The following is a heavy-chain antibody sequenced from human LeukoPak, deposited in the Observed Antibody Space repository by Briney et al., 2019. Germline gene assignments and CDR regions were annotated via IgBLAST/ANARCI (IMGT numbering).Heavy chain of an antibody. CDR2: ISSDGTQK. V-gene: IGHV3-30*04. J-gene: IGHJ4*02. D-gene: IGHD6-25*01. Sequence: PGGSLRLSCAASGFTFSTYALHWVRQAPGKGLEWVAVISSDGTQKYGTDSVKGRFTISRDNSKNTLFLQMNSLRGDDTAIYYCARDGGKAAAGTIDSWGQGTLVVVSS. CDR1: GFTFSTYA. CDR3: ARDGGKAAAGTIDS.